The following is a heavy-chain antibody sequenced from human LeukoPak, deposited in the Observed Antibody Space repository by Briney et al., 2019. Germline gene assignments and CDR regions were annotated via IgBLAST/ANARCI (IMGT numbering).Heavy chain of an antibody. CDR3: ARVRSSHYFDY. J-gene: IGHJ4*02. CDR1: GFTFSSYS. CDR2: ITTSSSTI. V-gene: IGHV3-48*02. D-gene: IGHD1-26*01. Sequence: GSLRLSCAASGFTFSSYSMNWARQAPGKGLEWVSFITTSSSTIYYADSVKGRFTISRDNAKNSLYLQMNSLREEDTAVYYCARVRSSHYFDYWGQGTLVTVSP.